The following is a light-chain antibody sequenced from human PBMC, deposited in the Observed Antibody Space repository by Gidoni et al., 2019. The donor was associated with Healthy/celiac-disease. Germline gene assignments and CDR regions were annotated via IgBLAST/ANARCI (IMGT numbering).Light chain of an antibody. Sequence: QSALPQPRPVSGPPGQSVTISCTGTSSDVGGYNYVSWYQQHPGKAPKLMIYDVSKRPSGVPDRFSGSKSGNTASLTISGLQAEDEADYYCCSYAGSYTVVFGGGTKLTVL. CDR2: DVS. J-gene: IGLJ2*01. CDR1: SSDVGGYNY. V-gene: IGLV2-11*01. CDR3: CSYAGSYTVV.